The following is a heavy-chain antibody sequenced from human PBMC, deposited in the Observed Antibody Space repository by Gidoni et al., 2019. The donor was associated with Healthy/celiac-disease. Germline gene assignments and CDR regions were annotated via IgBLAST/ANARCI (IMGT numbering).Heavy chain of an antibody. J-gene: IGHJ6*02. CDR1: GYPFTSYG. V-gene: IGHV1-18*01. CDR3: ASFIAVAGLPEYYYGMDV. CDR2: ISAYNGNT. D-gene: IGHD6-19*01. Sequence: QVQLVQSGAEVKKPGASVKVSCKASGYPFTSYGISWVRQAPGQGLEWMGWISAYNGNTNYAQKLQGRVTMTTDTSTSTAYMELRSLRSDDTAVYYCASFIAVAGLPEYYYGMDVWGQGTTVTVSS.